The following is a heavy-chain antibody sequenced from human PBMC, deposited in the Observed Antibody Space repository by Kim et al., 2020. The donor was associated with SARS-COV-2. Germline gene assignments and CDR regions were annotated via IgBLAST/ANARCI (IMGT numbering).Heavy chain of an antibody. J-gene: IGHJ4*02. V-gene: IGHV3-23*01. D-gene: IGHD4-17*01. CDR2: INWDGTRT. CDR3: AKGVTNSGFDY. CDR1: GFTFSTSP. Sequence: GGSLRLSCVASGFTFSTSPMGWVRQAPGEGLEWVSRINWDGTRTYYADSVKGRVTMSSDRSKSTVYLHMVSLRVEDTGVYYCAKGVTNSGFDYWGQGAQVTVSS.